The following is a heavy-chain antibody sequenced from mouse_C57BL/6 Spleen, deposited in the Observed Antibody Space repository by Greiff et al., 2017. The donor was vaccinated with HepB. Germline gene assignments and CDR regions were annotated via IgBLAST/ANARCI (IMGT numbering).Heavy chain of an antibody. J-gene: IGHJ4*01. CDR1: GYAFSSSW. CDR3: ARGEDGYKYAMDY. Sequence: VQLQQSGPELVKPGASVKISCKASGYAFSSSWMNWVKQRPGKGLEWIGRIYPGDGDTNYNGKFKGKATLTADKSSSTAYMQLSSLTSEDSAVYFGARGEDGYKYAMDYWGQGTSVTVSS. CDR2: IYPGDGDT. V-gene: IGHV1-82*01. D-gene: IGHD2-3*01.